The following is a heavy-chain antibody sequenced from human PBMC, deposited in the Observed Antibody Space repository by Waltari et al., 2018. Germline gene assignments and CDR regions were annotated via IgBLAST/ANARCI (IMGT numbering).Heavy chain of an antibody. CDR3: ATGSSRAVAGWDPIDY. CDR2: FDPEDGEA. Sequence: QVQLVQSGAEVKKPGASVKVSCKVSGYTLTELSMHWVRQAPGKGLEWMGGFDPEDGEAIYAQKFQGRVTRTEDTSTDTAYMELSSLRSEDTAVYYCATGSSRAVAGWDPIDYWGQGTLVTVSS. V-gene: IGHV1-24*01. CDR1: GYTLTELS. J-gene: IGHJ4*02. D-gene: IGHD6-19*01.